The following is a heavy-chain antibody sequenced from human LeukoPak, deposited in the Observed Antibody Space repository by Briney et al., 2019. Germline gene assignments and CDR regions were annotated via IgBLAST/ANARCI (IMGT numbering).Heavy chain of an antibody. CDR2: ISSSGSTI. V-gene: IGHV3-48*03. CDR3: ARPGYSYGFDY. J-gene: IGHJ4*02. D-gene: IGHD5-18*01. CDR1: GFTFSSYE. Sequence: GGSLRLSCAASGFTFSSYEMNWVRQAPGKGLEWLSYISSSGSTIYYADSVKGRFTISRDNAKNSLYLQMNSLRAEDTAVYYCARPGYSYGFDYWGQGTLVTVSS.